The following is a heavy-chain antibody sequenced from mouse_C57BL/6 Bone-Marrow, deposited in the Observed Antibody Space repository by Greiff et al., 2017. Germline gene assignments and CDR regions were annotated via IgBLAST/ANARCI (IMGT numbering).Heavy chain of an antibody. CDR3: ARRGGSAVVAHYDV. CDR2: IDPSDSYT. D-gene: IGHD1-1*01. CDR1: GYTFTSYW. V-gene: IGHV1-69*01. Sequence: VQLQQSGAELVMPGASVKLSCKASGYTFTSYWMHWVKQRPGQGLEWIGEIDPSDSYTNYNQKFKGKSTLTVDKSSSTADMQLSSLTSEDSAVYYCARRGGSAVVAHYDVWGTGTTVTVSS. J-gene: IGHJ1*03.